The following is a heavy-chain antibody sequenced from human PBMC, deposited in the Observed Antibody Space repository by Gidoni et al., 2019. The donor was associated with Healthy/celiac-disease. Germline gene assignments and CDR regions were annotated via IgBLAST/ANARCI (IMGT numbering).Heavy chain of an antibody. J-gene: IGHJ4*02. D-gene: IGHD3-16*01. Sequence: QFQLVQSGAEVKKPGASVKVSCKASGYTFTSYGISWVRTGHGQGLAWMGWISAYNGNTNYAQKLQGRVTMTTDTSTSTAYMELRSLRSDDTAVYYCARVPGVGASWYFDYWGQGTLVTVSS. CDR3: ARVPGVGASWYFDY. V-gene: IGHV1-18*01. CDR2: ISAYNGNT. CDR1: GYTFTSYG.